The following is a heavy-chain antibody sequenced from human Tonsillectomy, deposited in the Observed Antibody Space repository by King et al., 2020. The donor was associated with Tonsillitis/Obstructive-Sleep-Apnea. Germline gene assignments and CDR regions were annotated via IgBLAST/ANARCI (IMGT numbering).Heavy chain of an antibody. CDR1: GGSISSYY. Sequence: VQLQESGPGLVKPSETLSLTCTVSGGSISSYYWSWIRQPPGKGLEWIGYIYYSGSTNYNPSLKSRVTISVDTSKSQFSLKLSSVTAADTAVYYCARHAYYDFWSGYYTVVPYFDYWGQGTLVTVSS. J-gene: IGHJ4*02. V-gene: IGHV4-59*08. D-gene: IGHD3-3*01. CDR3: ARHAYYDFWSGYYTVVPYFDY. CDR2: IYYSGST.